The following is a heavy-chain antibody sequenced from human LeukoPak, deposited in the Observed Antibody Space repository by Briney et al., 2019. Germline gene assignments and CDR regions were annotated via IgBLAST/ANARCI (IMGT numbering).Heavy chain of an antibody. CDR2: INPNSGGT. CDR3: ASGERITMIVVVPLDY. V-gene: IGHV1-2*02. CDR1: GYTFTGYY. D-gene: IGHD3-22*01. J-gene: IGHJ4*02. Sequence: ASVKVSCKASGYTFTGYYTHWVRQAPGQGLEWMGWINPNSGGTNYAQKFQGRVTMTRDTSISTAYMELSRLRSDDTAVYYCASGERITMIVVVPLDYWGQGTLVTVSS.